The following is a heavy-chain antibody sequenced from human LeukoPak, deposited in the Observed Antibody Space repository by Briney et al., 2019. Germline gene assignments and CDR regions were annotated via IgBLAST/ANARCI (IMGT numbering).Heavy chain of an antibody. CDR1: GFRFDDYG. CDR2: INWNGGSI. CDR3: AQNLHFDN. J-gene: IGHJ5*02. V-gene: IGHV3-20*04. Sequence: GGSLRLSCAASGFRFDDYGMSWVRQAPGKGLEWVSGINWNGGSIGYADSVKGRFTNSRDNAKNTLYLQMNSLRAEDTAEYYCAQNLHFDNWGLGALVTVSS.